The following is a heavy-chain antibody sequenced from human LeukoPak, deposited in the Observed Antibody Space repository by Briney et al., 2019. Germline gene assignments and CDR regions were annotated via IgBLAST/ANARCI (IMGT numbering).Heavy chain of an antibody. V-gene: IGHV4-59*01. CDR2: IYYRGNT. CDR1: GGSISNYY. Sequence: SETLSLTCTVSGGSISNYYWSWIRQPPGKGLEWIGYIYYRGNTNYNPSLKSRVTISVDTSKNQFSLKLNSVTAADTAVYYCARVRYCSTNRCYDREFDNWGQGTLVTVSS. CDR3: ARVRYCSTNRCYDREFDN. J-gene: IGHJ4*02. D-gene: IGHD2-2*01.